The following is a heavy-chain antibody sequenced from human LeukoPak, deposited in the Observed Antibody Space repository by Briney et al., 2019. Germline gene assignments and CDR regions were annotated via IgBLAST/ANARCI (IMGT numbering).Heavy chain of an antibody. CDR1: GGSISSNY. D-gene: IGHD3-10*01. Sequence: SETLSLTCTVSGGSISSNYWSWIRQPPGKGLEWIGYIYYSGSTNYNPSLKSRVTISVDTSKNQFSLKLSSVTAADTAVYYCARDMVRGVMKTDNWFDPWGQGTLVTVSS. V-gene: IGHV4-59*01. CDR2: IYYSGST. CDR3: ARDMVRGVMKTDNWFDP. J-gene: IGHJ5*02.